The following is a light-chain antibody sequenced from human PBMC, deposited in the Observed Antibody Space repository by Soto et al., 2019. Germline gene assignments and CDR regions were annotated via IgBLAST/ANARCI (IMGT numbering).Light chain of an antibody. J-gene: IGLJ1*01. V-gene: IGLV2-14*01. CDR2: EVS. CDR1: SSDVGAYNF. CDR3: ASLTTTSFV. Sequence: QSALTQPASVSGSPGQSITISCTGTSSDVGAYNFVSWYQHHPDKAPKLMISEVSNRPSGVSDRFSGSKSGNTASLTISGLQAEYEADYYCASLTTTSFVFGTGTKGTVL.